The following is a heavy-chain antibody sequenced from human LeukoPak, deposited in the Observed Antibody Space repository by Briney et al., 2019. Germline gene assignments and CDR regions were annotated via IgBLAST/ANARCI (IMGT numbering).Heavy chain of an antibody. CDR3: ARHSYGANWFDP. CDR2: IYYSGST. CDR1: GGSISSYY. Sequence: SETLSLTXTVSGGSISSYYWSWIRQPPGKGMEWIGYIYYSGSTNYNPSLKSRVTISVDTSKNQFSLKLSSVTAADTAVYYCARHSYGANWFDPWGQGTLVTVSS. D-gene: IGHD5-18*01. J-gene: IGHJ5*02. V-gene: IGHV4-59*01.